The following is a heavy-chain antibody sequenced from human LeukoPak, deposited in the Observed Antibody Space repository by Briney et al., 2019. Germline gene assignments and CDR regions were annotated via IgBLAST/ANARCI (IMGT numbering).Heavy chain of an antibody. D-gene: IGHD6-19*01. CDR2: SYSGGSS. V-gene: IGHV3-53*01. J-gene: IGHJ2*01. CDR1: GFTFSSYW. CDR3: AREEQYRRYFAL. Sequence: PGGSLRLSCEASGFTFSSYWMSWVRQAPGKGLEWVSVSYSGGSSSYADSVKGRFTISRDNTKTTLYLQMNTLRAADTAVYVCAREEQYRRYFALWGRGTLVTVSS.